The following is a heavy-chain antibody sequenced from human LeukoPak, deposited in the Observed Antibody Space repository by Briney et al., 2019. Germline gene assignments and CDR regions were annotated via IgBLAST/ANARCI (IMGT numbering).Heavy chain of an antibody. CDR1: GYTFTTYD. CDR2: MNPNSGNT. J-gene: IGHJ4*02. D-gene: IGHD3-22*01. Sequence: ASVKVSCKASGYTFTTYDITWVRQATGQGLEWMGWMNPNSGNTAYAQKFQGRVTITRNTSISTAYMELSSLRSEDTAVYYCAREDYYDSGSNDYWGQGTLVTVSS. CDR3: AREDYYDSGSNDY. V-gene: IGHV1-8*03.